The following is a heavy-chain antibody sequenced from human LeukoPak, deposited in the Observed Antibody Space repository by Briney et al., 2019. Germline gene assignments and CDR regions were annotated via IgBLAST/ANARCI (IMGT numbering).Heavy chain of an antibody. V-gene: IGHV1-69*01. J-gene: IGHJ6*02. CDR2: IIPIFGTA. Sequence: SVKVSCKASGGTFISYAISWVRQAPGQGLEWMGGIIPIFGTANYAQKFQGRVTITADESTSTAYMKLSSLRSEDTAVYYCARSEFVWFGELLPYYYYGMDVWGQGTTVTVSS. CDR1: GGTFISYA. CDR3: ARSEFVWFGELLPYYYYGMDV. D-gene: IGHD3-10*01.